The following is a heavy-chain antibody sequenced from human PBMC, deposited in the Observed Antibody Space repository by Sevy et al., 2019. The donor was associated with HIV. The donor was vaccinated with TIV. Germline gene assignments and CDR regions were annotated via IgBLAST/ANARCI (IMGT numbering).Heavy chain of an antibody. CDR3: ANDKFARRRDGDKYTCVY. V-gene: IGHV3-33*06. CDR1: GFTFSSYG. D-gene: IGHD3-10*01. J-gene: IGHJ4*02. CDR2: IWYDGSNK. Sequence: GGALRLSCAASGFTFSSYGMHWVRQAPGKGLEWVAVIWYDGSNKYYADSVKGRFTISRDNSKNTLYLQMNSLRAEDTAVYYLANDKFARRRDGDKYTCVYWGQGTLVTVSS.